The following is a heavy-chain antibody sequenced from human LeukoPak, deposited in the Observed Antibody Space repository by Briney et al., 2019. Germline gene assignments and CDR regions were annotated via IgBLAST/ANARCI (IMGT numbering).Heavy chain of an antibody. CDR2: IYTSGST. Sequence: PSETLSLTCTVSGGSISSYYWSWIRQPAGKGLEWIGRIYTSGSTNYNPSLKSRVTMSVDTSKNQFSLKLSPVTAADTAVYYCARENNRYSGSHQEAFDIWGQGTMVTVSS. CDR3: ARENNRYSGSHQEAFDI. CDR1: GGSISSYY. J-gene: IGHJ3*02. V-gene: IGHV4-4*07. D-gene: IGHD1-26*01.